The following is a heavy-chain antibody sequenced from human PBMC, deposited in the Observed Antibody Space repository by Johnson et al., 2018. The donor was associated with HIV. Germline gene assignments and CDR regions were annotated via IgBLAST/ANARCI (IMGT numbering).Heavy chain of an antibody. CDR3: AKDLRVFDWFNAYDAFDI. Sequence: QVQLVESGGGVVQPGRSLRLSCAASGFTFSSYAMHWVRQAPGKGLAWVAVISYDGSNKFSADSVKGGFTISRDNSKTTLYLQMNSLRADDTAVYYCAKDLRVFDWFNAYDAFDIWGQGTMVTVSS. V-gene: IGHV3-30*04. J-gene: IGHJ3*02. CDR2: ISYDGSNK. D-gene: IGHD3-9*01. CDR1: GFTFSSYA.